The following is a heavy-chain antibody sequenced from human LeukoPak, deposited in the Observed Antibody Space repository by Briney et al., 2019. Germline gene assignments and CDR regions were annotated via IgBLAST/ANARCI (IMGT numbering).Heavy chain of an antibody. CDR2: ISSNGGSA. Sequence: GGSLRLSCAASGFTFSSYAMHWVRQAPGKGLEYVSAISSNGGSAYYANSVKGRFTISRDNSKNTLYPQMGSLRAEDMAVYYCARGSPVTTADYWGQGTLVTVSS. V-gene: IGHV3-64*01. CDR1: GFTFSSYA. CDR3: ARGSPVTTADY. D-gene: IGHD4-17*01. J-gene: IGHJ4*02.